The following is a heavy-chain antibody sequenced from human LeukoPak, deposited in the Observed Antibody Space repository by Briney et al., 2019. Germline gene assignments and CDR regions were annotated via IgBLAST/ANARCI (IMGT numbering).Heavy chain of an antibody. D-gene: IGHD3-3*01. J-gene: IGHJ6*02. V-gene: IGHV3-33*01. CDR1: GFTFSSYG. Sequence: GRSLRLSCAASGFTFSSYGMHWVRQAPGKGLEWVAVIWYDGSNKYYADSVKGRFTISRDNSKNTLYLQMNSLRAEDTAVYYCARGLLRFFALGMDVWGQGTTVTVSS. CDR3: ARGLLRFFALGMDV. CDR2: IWYDGSNK.